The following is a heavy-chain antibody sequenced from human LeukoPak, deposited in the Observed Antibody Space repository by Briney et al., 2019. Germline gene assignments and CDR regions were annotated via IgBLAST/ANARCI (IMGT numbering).Heavy chain of an antibody. D-gene: IGHD3-9*01. J-gene: IGHJ6*03. Sequence: PSETLSLTCAVYGGSFSGYYWSWIRQPPGKGLEWIGEINHSGSTNYNPSLKSRVTISVDTSKNQFSLKLSSVTAADTAVYYCARGSPYYDILTGPPYYYYYMDVWGKGTTVTVSS. CDR2: INHSGST. CDR1: GGSFSGYY. V-gene: IGHV4-34*01. CDR3: ARGSPYYDILTGPPYYYYYMDV.